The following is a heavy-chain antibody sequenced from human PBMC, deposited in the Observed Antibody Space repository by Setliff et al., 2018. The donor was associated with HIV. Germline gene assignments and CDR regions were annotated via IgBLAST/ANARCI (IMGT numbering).Heavy chain of an antibody. V-gene: IGHV4-34*01. CDR3: ARGATLLPGYSDRWEYFYMDV. CDR1: GGSMSTYY. Sequence: SLTCTVSGGSMSTYYWSWIRQSPGKGLEWIGEINHSGSTHYNPPLKSRATISVDTSKNQFSLRLNSVTAADTAVYYCARGATLLPGYSDRWEYFYMDVWGKGTTVTVSS. CDR2: INHSGST. J-gene: IGHJ6*03. D-gene: IGHD5-12*01.